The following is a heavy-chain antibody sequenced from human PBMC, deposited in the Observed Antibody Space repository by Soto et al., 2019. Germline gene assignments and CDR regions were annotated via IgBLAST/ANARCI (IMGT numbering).Heavy chain of an antibody. J-gene: IGHJ4*02. Sequence: QVQLVQSGAEVKKPGSSVKVSCKASGGTFSSYTISWVRQAPGQGLEWMGRIIPILGIANYAQKFQSRVTITADKSTSTAYMELSSLRSEDTAVYYCATTPVDPYYYGSGSTDYWGQGTLVTVSS. D-gene: IGHD3-10*01. CDR1: GGTFSSYT. V-gene: IGHV1-69*02. CDR2: IIPILGIA. CDR3: ATTPVDPYYYGSGSTDY.